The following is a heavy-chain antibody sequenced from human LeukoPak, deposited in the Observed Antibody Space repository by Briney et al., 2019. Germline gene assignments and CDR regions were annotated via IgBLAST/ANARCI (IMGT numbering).Heavy chain of an antibody. CDR2: IYHSGST. CDR3: ARTQPYGDSPYRWFDP. J-gene: IGHJ5*02. V-gene: IGHV4-30-2*01. D-gene: IGHD4-17*01. Sequence: SQTLSLTCAVSGVSISSGGYSWSWIRQPPGKGLEWIGYIYHSGSTYYNPSLKSRVTISVDRSKNQFSLKLSSVTAADTAVYYCARTQPYGDSPYRWFDPWGQGTLVTVSS. CDR1: GVSISSGGYS.